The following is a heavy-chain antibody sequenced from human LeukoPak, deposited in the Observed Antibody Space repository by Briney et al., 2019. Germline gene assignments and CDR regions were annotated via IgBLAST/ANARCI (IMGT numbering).Heavy chain of an antibody. J-gene: IGHJ4*02. CDR3: ARLPTGSSLHY. Sequence: GGSLRLSCAASGFTFSSYEMNWVRQAPGKGLERVSYISSSGSTIYYADSVKGRFTISRDNAENTLYLQMNSLRAEDTAVYYCARLPTGSSLHYWGQGTLVTVSS. CDR1: GFTFSSYE. D-gene: IGHD6-6*01. CDR2: ISSSGSTI. V-gene: IGHV3-48*03.